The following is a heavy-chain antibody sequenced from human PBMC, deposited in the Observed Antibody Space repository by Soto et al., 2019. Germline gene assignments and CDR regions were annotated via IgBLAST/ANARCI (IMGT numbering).Heavy chain of an antibody. Sequence: QVQLVQSGAEVKKPGSSVKVSYKASGGTFSSYAISWVRQAPGQGLEWMGGIIPIFGTANYAQKFQGRVTITADKSTSTAYMELSSLRSEDTAVYYCAREMYYYGSGRGNWFDPWGQGTLVTVSS. CDR3: AREMYYYGSGRGNWFDP. V-gene: IGHV1-69*06. CDR2: IIPIFGTA. J-gene: IGHJ5*02. CDR1: GGTFSSYA. D-gene: IGHD3-10*01.